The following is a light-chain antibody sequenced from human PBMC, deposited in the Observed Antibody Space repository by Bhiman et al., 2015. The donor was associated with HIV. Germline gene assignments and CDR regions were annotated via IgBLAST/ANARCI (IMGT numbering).Light chain of an antibody. V-gene: IGLV2-14*01. CDR2: EVN. Sequence: QSALTQPASVSGAPGQSITISCTGTSSDVGGYDYVSWYQQYPGNAPKLLIYEVNKWPSGVSNRFSGSKSGNTASLTISGLQAEDEADYYCSSYTSSSTYVFGTGTKVTV. CDR1: SSDVGGYDY. J-gene: IGLJ1*01. CDR3: SSYTSSSTYV.